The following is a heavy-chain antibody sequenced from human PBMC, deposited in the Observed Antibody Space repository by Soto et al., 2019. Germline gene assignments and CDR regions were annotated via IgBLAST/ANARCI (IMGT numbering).Heavy chain of an antibody. Sequence: GGSLRLSCAASGFTFSTYEFNWVRQAPGRGLEWISYISVSGNSIKYAESVKGRFTISRDNAENSLHLHMNNLRVDDTALYFCVSDTMSASAAASLDYWGQGTQVTVSS. CDR1: GFTFSTYE. V-gene: IGHV3-48*03. D-gene: IGHD2-2*01. CDR2: ISVSGNSI. J-gene: IGHJ4*02. CDR3: VSDTMSASAAASLDY.